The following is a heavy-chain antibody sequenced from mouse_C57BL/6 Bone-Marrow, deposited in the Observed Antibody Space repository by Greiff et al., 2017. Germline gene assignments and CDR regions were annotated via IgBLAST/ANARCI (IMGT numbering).Heavy chain of an antibody. J-gene: IGHJ3*01. CDR1: GYTFTDHT. D-gene: IGHD2-12*01. CDR3: ASYSCYYRGFFAY. V-gene: IGHV1-78*01. Sequence: QVQLQQSDAELVKPGASVKISCKVSGYTFTDHTIPWMKQRPEKGLEWIGYICPRGGSTKYNEKFKGKATLTADKASSTAYMQLNILTVEYSAVYVCASYSCYYRGFFAYWGKGTLVTVSA. CDR2: ICPRGGST.